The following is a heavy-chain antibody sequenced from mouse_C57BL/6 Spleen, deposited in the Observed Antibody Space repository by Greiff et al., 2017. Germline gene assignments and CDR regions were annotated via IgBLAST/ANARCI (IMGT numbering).Heavy chain of an antibody. J-gene: IGHJ3*01. Sequence: QVQLKESGPELVKPGASVKISCKASGYAFSSSWMNWVKQRPGKGLEWIGRIYPGDGDTNYNGKFKGKATLTADKSSSTAYMQLSSLTSEDSAVYICARANYGNSPWFAYWGQGTLVTVSA. CDR1: GYAFSSSW. V-gene: IGHV1-82*01. CDR2: IYPGDGDT. CDR3: ARANYGNSPWFAY. D-gene: IGHD1-1*01.